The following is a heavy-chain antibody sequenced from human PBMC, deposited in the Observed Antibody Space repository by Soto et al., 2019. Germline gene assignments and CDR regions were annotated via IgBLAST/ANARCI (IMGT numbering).Heavy chain of an antibody. CDR1: GYTFTSYG. Sequence: ASVKVSCKACGYTFTSYGISWVRQAPGQGLEWMGWINPYNGNTNYAQKLQGRVTMTTDTSTSTAYMELRSLRSDDTAVYYCARNPVGGNWFDPWGQGTLVTVSS. CDR2: INPYNGNT. D-gene: IGHD1-26*01. CDR3: ARNPVGGNWFDP. V-gene: IGHV1-18*01. J-gene: IGHJ5*02.